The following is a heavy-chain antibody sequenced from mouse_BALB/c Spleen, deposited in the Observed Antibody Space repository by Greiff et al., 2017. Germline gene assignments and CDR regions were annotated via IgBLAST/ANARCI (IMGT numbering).Heavy chain of an antibody. CDR2: IWGDGST. V-gene: IGHV2-6-7*01. J-gene: IGHJ3*01. CDR3: ARDHHYGSSSWFAY. CDR1: GFSLTGYG. D-gene: IGHD1-1*01. Sequence: VQGVESGPGLVAPSQSLSITCTVSGFSLTGYGVNWVRQPPGKGLEWLGMIWGDGSTDYNSALKSRLSISKDNSKSQVFLKMNSLQTDDTARYYCARDHHYGSSSWFAYWGQGTLVTVSA.